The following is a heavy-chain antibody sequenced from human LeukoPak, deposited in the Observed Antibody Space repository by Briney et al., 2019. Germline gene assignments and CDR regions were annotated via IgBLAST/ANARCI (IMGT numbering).Heavy chain of an antibody. CDR2: MNPNSGNT. Sequence: ASVKVSCKASGYTFTSYDINWVRQATGQGLEWMGWMNPNSGNTGYAQKFQGRVTMTRNTSISTAYMELSSLRSEDTAVYYCARVGAVNKYCSSTSCYHYGMDVWGQGTTVTVSS. V-gene: IGHV1-8*01. CDR3: ARVGAVNKYCSSTSCYHYGMDV. J-gene: IGHJ6*02. CDR1: GYTFTSYD. D-gene: IGHD2-2*01.